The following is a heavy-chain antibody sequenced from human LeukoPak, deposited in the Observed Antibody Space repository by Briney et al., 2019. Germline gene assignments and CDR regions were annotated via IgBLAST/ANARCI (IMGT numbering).Heavy chain of an antibody. CDR1: GFTFRRYG. D-gene: IGHD6-13*01. CDR2: MSGRGGST. CDR3: AKDGSRSDSSSWYY. Sequence: GGSLRLSCAASGFTFRRYGMSWVRQAPGKGLEWVSAMSGRGGSTYYADSVKGRFTISRDNSKNTLYLQMNSLRAEDTAVYYCAKDGSRSDSSSWYYWGQGTLVTVSS. J-gene: IGHJ4*02. V-gene: IGHV3-23*01.